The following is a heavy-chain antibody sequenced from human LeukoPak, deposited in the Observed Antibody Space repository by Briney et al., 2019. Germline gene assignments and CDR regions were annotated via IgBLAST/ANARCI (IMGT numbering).Heavy chain of an antibody. CDR3: ARDFRYCSGGSCYTRFDY. V-gene: IGHV1-18*01. J-gene: IGHJ4*02. CDR2: ISADNGNT. D-gene: IGHD2-15*01. CDR1: GYTFTSYG. Sequence: ASVKVSCKASGYTFTSYGINWVRQAPGQGLEWMGWISADNGNTNYAQKLQGRVTMTTDTSTSTAYMELRSLRSDDTAVYYCARDFRYCSGGSCYTRFDYWGQGTLVTVSS.